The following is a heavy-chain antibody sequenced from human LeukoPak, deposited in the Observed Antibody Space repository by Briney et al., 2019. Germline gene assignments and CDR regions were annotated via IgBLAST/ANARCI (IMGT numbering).Heavy chain of an antibody. CDR1: GGSFSCYY. D-gene: IGHD2-2*01. Sequence: SEALSLTCAVYGGSFSCYYWSWVRPPPGKGLEWSGEINHSGSTNYNPSLKSQVTISVDTSKNQLSLKLSSVTAADTAVYYCARRPIVVVPAAILDYWGQGTLVTVSS. CDR3: ARRPIVVVPAAILDY. J-gene: IGHJ4*02. CDR2: INHSGST. V-gene: IGHV4-34*01.